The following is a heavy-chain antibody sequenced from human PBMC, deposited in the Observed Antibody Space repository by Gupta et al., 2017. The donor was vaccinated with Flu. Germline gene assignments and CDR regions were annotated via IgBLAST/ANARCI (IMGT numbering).Heavy chain of an antibody. V-gene: IGHV1-24*01. J-gene: IGHJ5*02. CDR1: GYTLTALS. Sequence: QVQLVQSGAEVKKPGASVKVPCKVSGYTLTALSMHWVRQAPGKGLEWMGGLDPEDGETIYPQNLKGGVTMTEKTSTDTAYMELSSLRSEHPAVYYGARGGGGVRWYSYWFDPWGHGTLVTVSS. CDR3: ARGGGGVRWYSYWFDP. CDR2: LDPEDGET. D-gene: IGHD6-13*01.